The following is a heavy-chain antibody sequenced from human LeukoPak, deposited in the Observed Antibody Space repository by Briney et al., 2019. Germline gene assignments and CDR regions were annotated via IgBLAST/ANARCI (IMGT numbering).Heavy chain of an antibody. V-gene: IGHV4-34*01. CDR2: INHSGST. D-gene: IGHD6-6*01. Sequence: PSETLSLTCAVYGGSFSGYYWGWIRQPPGKGLEWIGEINHSGSTNYNPSLKSRVTISVDTSKNQFSLKLSSVTAADTAVYYCARGKAARRPYFDYWGQGTLVTVSS. CDR1: GGSFSGYY. J-gene: IGHJ4*02. CDR3: ARGKAARRPYFDY.